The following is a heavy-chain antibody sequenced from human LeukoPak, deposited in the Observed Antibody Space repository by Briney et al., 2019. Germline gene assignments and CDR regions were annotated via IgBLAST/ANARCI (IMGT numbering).Heavy chain of an antibody. CDR3: ATVNRISSTFDS. J-gene: IGHJ4*02. CDR2: ISGSSNTI. D-gene: IGHD2-15*01. V-gene: IGHV3-48*04. CDR1: GFTFSSYW. Sequence: GGSLRLSCAASGFTFSSYWMTWLRQAPGKGLEWLSYISGSSNTITYADSAKGRFTISRDNAKSSLYLQMNSLRADDTAVYYCATVNRISSTFDSWGQGALVTVSS.